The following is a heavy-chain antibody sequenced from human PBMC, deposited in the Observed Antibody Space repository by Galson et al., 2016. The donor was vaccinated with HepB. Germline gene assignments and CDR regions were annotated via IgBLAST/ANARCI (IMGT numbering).Heavy chain of an antibody. J-gene: IGHJ5*02. D-gene: IGHD6-19*01. CDR1: GFSFRNFD. Sequence: SLRLSCAASGFSFRNFDMHWVRQAPGKGLEWVSTIDSAGDTYYPGSVKGRFASSRENAKTSLYLQMNSLRAGDTAVYYCARGKYNSGWHLGWKGPDDLDPWGQGTLVTVSS. CDR2: IDSAGDT. CDR3: ARGKYNSGWHLGWKGPDDLDP. V-gene: IGHV3-13*01.